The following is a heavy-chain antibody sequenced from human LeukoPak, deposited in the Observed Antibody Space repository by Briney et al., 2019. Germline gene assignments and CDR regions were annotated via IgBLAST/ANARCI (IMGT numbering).Heavy chain of an antibody. V-gene: IGHV3-30*02. D-gene: IGHD3-10*01. Sequence: GGSLRLSCAASGFTFSSYSMTWVREAPGKGLEWVAFIRYDGSVKDYADSVKGRFTISRDNSNNTLYLQMKSLRAEDTAVYYCAKDRLMYGSGSYPLDYWGQGTQVTVSS. J-gene: IGHJ4*02. CDR2: IRYDGSVK. CDR3: AKDRLMYGSGSYPLDY. CDR1: GFTFSSYS.